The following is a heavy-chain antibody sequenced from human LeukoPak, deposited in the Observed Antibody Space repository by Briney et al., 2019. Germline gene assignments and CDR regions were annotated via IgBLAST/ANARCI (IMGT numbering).Heavy chain of an antibody. CDR1: GFTFSSYG. J-gene: IGHJ2*01. V-gene: IGHV3-30*02. CDR3: ARAASGYSSGGYFDL. Sequence: GGSLRLSCAASGFTFSSYGMHWVRQAPGKGLEWVAFIRSDGSIKYYTDSVKGRFTISRDNAKTSLYLQMNSLRAEDTAVYYCARAASGYSSGGYFDLWGRGTLVTVSS. D-gene: IGHD6-19*01. CDR2: IRSDGSIK.